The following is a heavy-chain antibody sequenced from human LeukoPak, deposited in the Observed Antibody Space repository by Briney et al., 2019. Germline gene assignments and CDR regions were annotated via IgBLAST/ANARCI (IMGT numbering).Heavy chain of an antibody. D-gene: IGHD6-19*01. CDR2: IKQDGSEK. CDR1: GFTFSSYW. CDR3: ARDPIALAGQRFDY. J-gene: IGHJ4*02. V-gene: IGHV3-7*01. Sequence: GGSLRLSCAASGFTFSSYWMSWVRQAPGKGLEWVAKIKQDGSEKYYVDSVKGRFTISRDNAKNSLYLQMNSLRAEDTAVYYCARDPIALAGQRFDYWGQGTLVTVSS.